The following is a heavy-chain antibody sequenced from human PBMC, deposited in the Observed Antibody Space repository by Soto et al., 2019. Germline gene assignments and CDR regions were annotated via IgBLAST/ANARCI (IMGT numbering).Heavy chain of an antibody. CDR2: ISGSGGST. Sequence: GGSLRLSCAASGFTFSNYAMHWVRQAPGKGLEWVSAISGSGGSTYYADSVKGRFTISRDKSKNTLYLQMNSLRAEDTAVYYCAKDSYYYDSSGYPHYYYYGMDVWGQGTTVTVSS. J-gene: IGHJ6*02. D-gene: IGHD3-22*01. CDR3: AKDSYYYDSSGYPHYYYYGMDV. CDR1: GFTFSNYA. V-gene: IGHV3-23*01.